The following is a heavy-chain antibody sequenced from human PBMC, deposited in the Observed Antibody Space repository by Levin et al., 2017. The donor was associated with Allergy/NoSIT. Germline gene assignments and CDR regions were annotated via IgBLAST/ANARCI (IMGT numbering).Heavy chain of an antibody. Sequence: GGSLRLSCAASGFTFSLYTMHWVRQAPGKGLEWVAVISYDGNNEYYADSVKGRFTISRDSSKNTVYLQMNTLRAEDAAVYYCARAGDGYNYVPYWGQGTLVTVSS. D-gene: IGHD5-24*01. J-gene: IGHJ4*02. CDR1: GFTFSLYT. V-gene: IGHV3-30*04. CDR2: ISYDGNNE. CDR3: ARAGDGYNYVPY.